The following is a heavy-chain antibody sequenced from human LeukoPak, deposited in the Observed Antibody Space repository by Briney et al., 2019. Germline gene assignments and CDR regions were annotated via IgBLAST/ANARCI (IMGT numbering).Heavy chain of an antibody. CDR3: ARGGRTVTTPYYYYYYMDV. CDR1: GYTFTICD. Sequence: ASVTVSFTASGYTFTICDINWVRQPNGQGIEWMGWMNSNSGNTGYAQKFQGRHTMTRNTSISTAYMELSSLRSGDTAVDYCARGGRTVTTPYYYYYYMDVWGKGTTVTVSS. D-gene: IGHD4-17*01. V-gene: IGHV1-8*01. CDR2: MNSNSGNT. J-gene: IGHJ6*03.